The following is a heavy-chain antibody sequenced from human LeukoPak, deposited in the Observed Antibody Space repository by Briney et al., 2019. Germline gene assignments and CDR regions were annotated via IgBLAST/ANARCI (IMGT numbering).Heavy chain of an antibody. CDR1: GYTFTTFD. CDR2: MNPNSGNT. Sequence: ASVTVSCKASGYTFTTFDINWVRQATGQELEWMGWMNPNSGNTGYAQQFQGRVTMTRDTSISTAYMELDSLRSEDTAVYYCARALTSYDSSSFGYWGQGTLVTVSS. CDR3: ARALTSYDSSSFGY. D-gene: IGHD3-22*01. J-gene: IGHJ4*02. V-gene: IGHV1-8*01.